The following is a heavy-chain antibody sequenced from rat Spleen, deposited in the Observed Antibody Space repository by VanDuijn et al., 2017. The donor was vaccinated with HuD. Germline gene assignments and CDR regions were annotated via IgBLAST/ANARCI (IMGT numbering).Heavy chain of an antibody. CDR2: INSAGST. CDR3: ASGGYGGYSHWFAY. J-gene: IGHJ3*01. V-gene: IGHV3-3*01. Sequence: EVQLQESGPGLVKPSQSLSLTCSVTAYSITSSYRWSWIRKFPGNKLEWMGYINSAGSTNYNPSLKSRISITRDTSKNQFFLQVNSVTAEDTATYYCASGGYGGYSHWFAYWGQGTLVTVSS. D-gene: IGHD1-11*01. CDR1: AYSITSSYR.